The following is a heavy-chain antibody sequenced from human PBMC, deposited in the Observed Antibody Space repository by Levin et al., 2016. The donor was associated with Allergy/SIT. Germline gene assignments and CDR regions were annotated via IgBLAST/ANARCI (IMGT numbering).Heavy chain of an antibody. CDR2: ISGTGLV. Sequence: GESLKISCAASGFTLSDYYMTWIRLAPGKGLEWVSYISGTGLVYYGDFVEGRFTISRDNAKNSLDLQMSSLRAEDTAVYYCAKDSSGYYLLPSYYFDYWGQGTLVTVSS. CDR3: AKDSSGYYLLPSYYFDY. CDR1: GFTLSDYY. D-gene: IGHD3-22*01. J-gene: IGHJ4*02. V-gene: IGHV3-11*04.